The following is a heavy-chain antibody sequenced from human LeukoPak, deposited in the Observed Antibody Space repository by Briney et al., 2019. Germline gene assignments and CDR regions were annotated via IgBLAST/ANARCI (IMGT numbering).Heavy chain of an antibody. CDR3: ARAPLRSGMDV. J-gene: IGHJ6*02. Sequence: GGSLRLSCAASGFTFSSYAMSWVRQAPGKGLEWVSSISNSGGRTFYTDSVKGRFTISRDNAKNSLYLQMNSLRAEDTAVYYCARAPLRSGMDVWGQGTTVTVSS. D-gene: IGHD4-17*01. V-gene: IGHV3-23*01. CDR1: GFTFSSYA. CDR2: ISNSGGRT.